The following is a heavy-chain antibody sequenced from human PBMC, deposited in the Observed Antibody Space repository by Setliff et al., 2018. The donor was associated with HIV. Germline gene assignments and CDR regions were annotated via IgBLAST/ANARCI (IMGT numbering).Heavy chain of an antibody. Sequence: PSETLSLTCAVSGGSISSTNWWNWVRQPPGKGLEWIGEIYHSGDTNYNPSPKSRVTISVDKSKNQFSLKLTSVTAADTAVYYCARVAAGTYGKGDWFDPWGQGTQVTVSS. CDR2: IYHSGDT. CDR1: GGSISSTNW. D-gene: IGHD3-10*01. V-gene: IGHV4-4*02. CDR3: ARVAAGTYGKGDWFDP. J-gene: IGHJ5*02.